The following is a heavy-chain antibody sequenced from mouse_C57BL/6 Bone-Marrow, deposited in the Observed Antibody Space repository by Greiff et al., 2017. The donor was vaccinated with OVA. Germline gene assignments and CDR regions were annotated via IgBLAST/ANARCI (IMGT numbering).Heavy chain of an antibody. CDR3: ANDYDIAY. D-gene: IGHD2-4*01. Sequence: QVHVKQSGPELVKPGASVKISCKASGYAFSSSWMNWVKQRPGKGLEWIGRIYPGDGDTNYNGKFKGKATLTADKSSSTAYMQLSSLTSEDSAVYFCANDYDIAYWGQGTLVTVSA. V-gene: IGHV1-82*01. CDR1: GYAFSSSW. CDR2: IYPGDGDT. J-gene: IGHJ3*01.